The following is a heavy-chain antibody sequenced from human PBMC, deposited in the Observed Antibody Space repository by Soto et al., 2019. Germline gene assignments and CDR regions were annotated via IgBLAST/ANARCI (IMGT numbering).Heavy chain of an antibody. V-gene: IGHV1-69*02. CDR3: ARKVGYYGSGSYLFYYYYYMDV. Sequence: SVKVSCKASGGTFSSYTISWVRQAPGQGLEWMGRIIPILGIANYAQKFQGRVTITADKSTSTAYMELSSLRSEDTAVYYCARKVGYYGSGSYLFYYYYYMDVWGKGTTLTVSS. CDR2: IIPILGIA. CDR1: GGTFSSYT. D-gene: IGHD3-10*01. J-gene: IGHJ6*03.